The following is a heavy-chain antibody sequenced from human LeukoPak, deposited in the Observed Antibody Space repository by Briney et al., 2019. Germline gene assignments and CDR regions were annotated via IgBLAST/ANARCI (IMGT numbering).Heavy chain of an antibody. J-gene: IGHJ4*02. D-gene: IGHD3-3*01. V-gene: IGHV5-51*01. Sequence: GESLKISCKGSGSPFSSYWIGCVRQMPGKGLEWMGIIYPGDSDTRYSPSLQGQVTISVDTSIGTAYLQWSSLKASDTAIYYCARQNDFRLDYWGQGTLVTVSS. CDR1: GSPFSSYW. CDR2: IYPGDSDT. CDR3: ARQNDFRLDY.